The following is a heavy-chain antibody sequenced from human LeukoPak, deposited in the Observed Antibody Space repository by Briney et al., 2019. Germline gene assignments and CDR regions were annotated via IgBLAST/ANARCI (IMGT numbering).Heavy chain of an antibody. J-gene: IGHJ4*02. Sequence: GGSLRLSCAASGLTFSSYAMSWVRQAPGKGLEWVSAISGSSGHTYYADSVKGRFTISRDNSKNTLYLQMNSLRAEDTAVYYCARYDSTSGGGDYWGQGTLVTVSS. CDR3: ARYDSTSGGGDY. V-gene: IGHV3-23*01. CDR1: GLTFSSYA. CDR2: ISGSSGHT. D-gene: IGHD3-22*01.